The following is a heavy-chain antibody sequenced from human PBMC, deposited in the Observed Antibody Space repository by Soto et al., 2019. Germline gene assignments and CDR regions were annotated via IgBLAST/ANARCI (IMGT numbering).Heavy chain of an antibody. Sequence: HPGGSLRLSCATSGFTFSTLGMHWVRQAPGKGLEWVSFIRSSSTTQYADSVRGRFTISRDNAKNSLYLQMISLREEDTAVYYCAREDSRARMDVWGRGTTVTVCS. J-gene: IGHJ6*02. CDR1: GFTFSTLG. CDR3: AREDSRARMDV. D-gene: IGHD3-22*01. CDR2: IRSSSTT. V-gene: IGHV3-48*02.